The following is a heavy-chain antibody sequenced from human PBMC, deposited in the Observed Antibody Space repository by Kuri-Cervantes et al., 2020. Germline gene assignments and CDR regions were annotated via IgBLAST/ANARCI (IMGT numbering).Heavy chain of an antibody. CDR2: INTDGSST. Sequence: GESLKISCAASGFTFSSYWMHWVRQAPGKGLVWVSRINTDGSSTSYADSVKGRFTISRDNAKNTLYLQMNSLRAEDTAVYYCATPFYSGSYHGLDFWGQGTLVTVSS. J-gene: IGHJ4*02. CDR3: ATPFYSGSYHGLDF. D-gene: IGHD1-26*01. V-gene: IGHV3-74*01. CDR1: GFTFSSYW.